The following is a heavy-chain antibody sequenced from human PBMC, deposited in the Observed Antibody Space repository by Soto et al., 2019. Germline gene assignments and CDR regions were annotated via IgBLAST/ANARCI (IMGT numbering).Heavy chain of an antibody. Sequence: GGSLRLSCAASGFTFSSYAMGWVRQAPGKGLEWVSAISGSGGSTYYADSVKGRFTISRDNSKNTLYLQMNSLRAEDTAVYYCAKVLYAYDSSGYDAFDIWGQGTMVTVSS. D-gene: IGHD3-22*01. CDR2: ISGSGGST. CDR1: GFTFSSYA. J-gene: IGHJ3*02. V-gene: IGHV3-23*01. CDR3: AKVLYAYDSSGYDAFDI.